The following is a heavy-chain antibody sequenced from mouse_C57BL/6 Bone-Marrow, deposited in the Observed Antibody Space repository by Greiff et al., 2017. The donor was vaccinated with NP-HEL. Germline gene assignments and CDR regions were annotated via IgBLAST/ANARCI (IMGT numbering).Heavy chain of an antibody. CDR2: INPSSGYT. CDR3: ARRELGFAWFAY. V-gene: IGHV1-4*01. CDR1: GYTFTSYT. Sequence: QVQLQQSGAELARPGASVKMSCKASGYTFTSYTMHWVKQRPGQGLEWIGYINPSSGYTKYNQKFKDKATLTADKSSSTAYMQLSSLTSDDSAVYYCARRELGFAWFAYWGQGTLVTVSA. J-gene: IGHJ3*01. D-gene: IGHD4-1*01.